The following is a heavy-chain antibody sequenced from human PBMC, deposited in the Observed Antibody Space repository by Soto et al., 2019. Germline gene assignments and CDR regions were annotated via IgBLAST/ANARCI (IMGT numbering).Heavy chain of an antibody. D-gene: IGHD6-6*01. J-gene: IGHJ4*02. V-gene: IGHV1-69*13. Sequence: GASVKVSCKASGGTFSSYAISWVRQAPGQGLEWKGGIIPIFGTANYAQKFQGRVTITADESTSTAYMELSSLRSEDTAVYYCATSVPSYSSSPVPFDYWGQGALVTVSS. CDR1: GGTFSSYA. CDR2: IIPIFGTA. CDR3: ATSVPSYSSSPVPFDY.